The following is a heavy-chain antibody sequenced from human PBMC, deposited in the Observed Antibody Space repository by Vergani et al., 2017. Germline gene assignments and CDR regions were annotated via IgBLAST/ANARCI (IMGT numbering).Heavy chain of an antibody. CDR2: IHTGGST. CDR3: ARAGLPFYAFYMDV. V-gene: IGHV4-61*02. J-gene: IGHJ6*03. CDR1: GESIRSGSHY. D-gene: IGHD2/OR15-2a*01. Sequence: QVKLQESGPGLLKPSQTLSLTCTVSGESIRSGSHYWSWIRQPAGKGPEWIGHIHTGGSTDLNPSFKSRVSISVDTSKNQLSLKLTSVTAADTAVYFCARAGLPFYAFYMDVWGKGITVTVSS.